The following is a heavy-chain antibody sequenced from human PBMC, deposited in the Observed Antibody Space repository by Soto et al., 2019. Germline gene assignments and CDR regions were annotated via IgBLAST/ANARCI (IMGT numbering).Heavy chain of an antibody. D-gene: IGHD3-3*01. V-gene: IGHV3-23*01. J-gene: IGHJ4*02. CDR1: GFSFGSDA. CDR2: ISGSDGKT. CDR3: ARWSYLDY. Sequence: PGESLKISCAASGFSFGSDALSWVRQAPGKGLEWVSTISGSDGKTFYADSVKGRFSISRDTSQSALYLQMNSLRADDTAMYYCARWSYLDYWGQGTRVNVSS.